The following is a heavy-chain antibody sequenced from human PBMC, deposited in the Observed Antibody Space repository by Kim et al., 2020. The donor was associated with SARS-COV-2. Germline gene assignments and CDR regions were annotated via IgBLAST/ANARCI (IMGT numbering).Heavy chain of an antibody. V-gene: IGHV4-34*01. CDR2: T. J-gene: IGHJ4*02. CDR3: ARGTRATGVDY. D-gene: IGHD1-26*01. Sequence: TNPNPPLKRRVTISVDTSKNQFSLKLSSVIAADAAVYYCARGTRATGVDYWGQGTLVTVSS.